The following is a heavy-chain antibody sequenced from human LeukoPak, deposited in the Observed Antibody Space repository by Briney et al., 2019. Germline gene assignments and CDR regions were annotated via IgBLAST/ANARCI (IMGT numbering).Heavy chain of an antibody. CDR1: GFTFSNYW. CDR3: AKGGKWDVTPFDY. D-gene: IGHD1-26*01. V-gene: IGHV3-74*01. J-gene: IGHJ4*02. CDR2: INSNGSST. Sequence: PGGSLTLSCAASGFTFSNYWMHWVRQAPGKGLVWVSRINSNGSSTNHADSVKGRFTISRDNAKNTLYLQMSSLRAEDTAVYYCAKGGKWDVTPFDYWGQGTLVTVSS.